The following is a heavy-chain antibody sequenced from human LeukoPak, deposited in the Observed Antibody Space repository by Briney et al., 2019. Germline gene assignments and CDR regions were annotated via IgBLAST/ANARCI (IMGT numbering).Heavy chain of an antibody. Sequence: SETLSLTCTVSGGSISSGGHYWSWIRQHPGKGLEWIGYIYYSGTYYNPSLKSRVTISVDRSKNQFSLKLSSVTAADTAVYYCARSYYYGSGSYVWFDPWGQGTLVTVSS. CDR1: GGSISSGGHY. D-gene: IGHD3-10*01. V-gene: IGHV4-31*03. J-gene: IGHJ5*02. CDR2: IYYSGT. CDR3: ARSYYYGSGSYVWFDP.